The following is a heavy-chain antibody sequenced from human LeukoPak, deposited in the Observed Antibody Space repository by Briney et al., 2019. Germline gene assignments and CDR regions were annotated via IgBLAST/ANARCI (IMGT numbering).Heavy chain of an antibody. Sequence: SETLSLTCTLSAGSISSYYWSWIRQPPGKGLEWVGYIYYSGSTNYNPSLKRRVTISVAPSKTQSSLKLGAVTVAATAVIYCAGSRYYYDSSGSYYFDYWGQGTLVTVSS. CDR2: IYYSGST. J-gene: IGHJ4*02. CDR3: AGSRYYYDSSGSYYFDY. V-gene: IGHV4-59*01. D-gene: IGHD3-22*01. CDR1: AGSISSYY.